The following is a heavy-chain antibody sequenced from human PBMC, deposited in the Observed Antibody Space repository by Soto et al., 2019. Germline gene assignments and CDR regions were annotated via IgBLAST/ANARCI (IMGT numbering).Heavy chain of an antibody. V-gene: IGHV1-8*01. D-gene: IGHD3-3*01. CDR2: MNPNSGNT. Sequence: GASVKVSCKASGYTFTSYDINWVRQATGQGLEWMVWMNPNSGNTGYAQKFQGRVTMTRNTSISTAYMELSSLRSEDTAVYYCARGPLRFLEWFPNWFDPWGQGTLVTVSS. CDR1: GYTFTSYD. CDR3: ARGPLRFLEWFPNWFDP. J-gene: IGHJ5*02.